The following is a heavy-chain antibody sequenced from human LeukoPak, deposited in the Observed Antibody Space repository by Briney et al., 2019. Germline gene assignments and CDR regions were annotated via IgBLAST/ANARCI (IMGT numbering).Heavy chain of an antibody. CDR2: INPNSGGT. V-gene: IGHV1-2*02. D-gene: IGHD6-19*01. J-gene: IGHJ4*02. CDR1: GYTFTGYY. Sequence: ASVKVSCKSSGYTFTGYYMHWVRHAPGQGLEWMGGINPNSGGTNYAQKFQGRVTMTRDTSISTAYMELSRLRSDDTAVYYCARPRGQWLVDYWGQGTLVSVSS. CDR3: ARPRGQWLVDY.